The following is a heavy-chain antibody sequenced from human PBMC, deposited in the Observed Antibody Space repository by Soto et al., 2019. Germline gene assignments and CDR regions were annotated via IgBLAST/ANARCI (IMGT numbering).Heavy chain of an antibody. V-gene: IGHV3-30*18. J-gene: IGHJ4*02. Sequence: QVQLVESGGGVVQPGRSLRLSCAASGFTFSSYGMHWVRQAPGKGLEWVAVISYDGSNKYYADSVKGRFTISRDNSKNTLYLQMNSLRAEDTAVYYCANANWGTVVVVSLFDYWGQGTLVTVSS. CDR3: ANANWGTVVVVSLFDY. D-gene: IGHD2-15*01. CDR2: ISYDGSNK. CDR1: GFTFSSYG.